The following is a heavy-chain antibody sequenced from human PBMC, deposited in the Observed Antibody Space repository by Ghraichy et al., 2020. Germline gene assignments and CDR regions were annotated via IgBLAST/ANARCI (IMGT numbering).Heavy chain of an antibody. CDR1: GFTFSSYA. D-gene: IGHD1-26*01. V-gene: IGHV3-23*01. J-gene: IGHJ4*02. CDR2: ISGSGGST. Sequence: LSLTCAASGFTFSSYAMSWVRQAPGKGLEWVSAISGSGGSTYYADSVKGRFTISRDNSKNTLYLQMNSLRAEDTAVYYCAKAGGVGATIYYFDYWGQGTLVTVSS. CDR3: AKAGGVGATIYYFDY.